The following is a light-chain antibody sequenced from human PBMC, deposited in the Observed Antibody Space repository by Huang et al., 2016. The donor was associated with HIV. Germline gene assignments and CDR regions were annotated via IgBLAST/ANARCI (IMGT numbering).Light chain of an antibody. Sequence: PGERATLSCRASQSVGSSYLAWYQKKPGQAPRLLTYGTSSRSTGIPDRFSGSGSGTDFTLTISSLEPEDSAVYYCQQYGSSPRTFGGGTKVEI. CDR2: GTS. J-gene: IGKJ4*01. CDR1: QSVGSSY. V-gene: IGKV3-20*01. CDR3: QQYGSSPRT.